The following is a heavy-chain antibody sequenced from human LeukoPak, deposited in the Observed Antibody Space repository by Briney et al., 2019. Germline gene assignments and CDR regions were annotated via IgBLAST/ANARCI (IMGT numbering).Heavy chain of an antibody. Sequence: GGSLRLSCAASGFSFSNYAIHWVRQAPGKGLQYVSAISSNGGSTYYANSVKGRFTISRDNSKNTLYLQMGSLRAEDMAVYYCARDGAYCGGDCKYYYYMDVWGKGTTVTVSS. CDR1: GFSFSNYA. D-gene: IGHD2-21*02. V-gene: IGHV3-64*01. CDR3: ARDGAYCGGDCKYYYYMDV. J-gene: IGHJ6*03. CDR2: ISSNGGST.